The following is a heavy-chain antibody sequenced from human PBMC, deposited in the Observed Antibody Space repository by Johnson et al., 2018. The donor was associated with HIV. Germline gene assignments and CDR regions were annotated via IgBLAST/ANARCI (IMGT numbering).Heavy chain of an antibody. CDR1: GFTFSSYA. CDR3: ARWRKTVTTVRPSAFDI. Sequence: QVQLVESGGGVVQPGRSLRLSCAASGFTFSSYAMHWVRQAPGKGLEWVAVISYDGSNKYYADSVKGRFTITRDNSKNTLYLQMNSLRAEDTAVYYCARWRKTVTTVRPSAFDIWGQGTMVTVSS. D-gene: IGHD4-17*01. CDR2: ISYDGSNK. J-gene: IGHJ3*02. V-gene: IGHV3-30-3*01.